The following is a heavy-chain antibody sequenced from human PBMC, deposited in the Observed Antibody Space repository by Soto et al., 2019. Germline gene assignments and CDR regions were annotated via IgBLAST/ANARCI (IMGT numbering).Heavy chain of an antibody. CDR3: AREVVVAATLDY. CDR1: GGSISSGGYY. D-gene: IGHD2-15*01. V-gene: IGHV4-31*03. CDR2: IYYSGST. J-gene: IGHJ4*02. Sequence: SETLSLTCTVSGGSISSGGYYWSWIRQHPGKGLEWIGYIYYSGSTYYNPSLKSRVTISVDTSKNQFSLKLSSVTAADTAVYYCAREVVVAATLDYWGQGTLVTVSS.